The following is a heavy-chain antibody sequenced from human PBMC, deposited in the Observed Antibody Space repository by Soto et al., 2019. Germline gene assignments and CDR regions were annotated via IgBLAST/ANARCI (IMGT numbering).Heavy chain of an antibody. D-gene: IGHD6-13*01. V-gene: IGHV3-21*01. CDR1: GFTVSNSI. Sequence: GGSLRLSCAASGFTVSNSIINWVRQAPGQGLEWVSSISGSSDFLYYADSVKGRFTISRDTATNPLYLQMNSLRAEDTAVYYCATSTWYAFDIWGQGTMVTVSS. CDR3: ATSTWYAFDI. CDR2: ISGSSDFL. J-gene: IGHJ3*02.